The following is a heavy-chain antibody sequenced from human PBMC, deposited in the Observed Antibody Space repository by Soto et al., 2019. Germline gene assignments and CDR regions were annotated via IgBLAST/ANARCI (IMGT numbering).Heavy chain of an antibody. CDR2: ISYDGSNK. V-gene: IGHV3-30-3*01. CDR1: GFTFSSYA. D-gene: IGHD1-7*01. Sequence: QVQLVESGGGVVQPGRSLRLSCAASGFTFSSYAMHWVRQAPGKGLEWVAVISYDGSNKYYADSVKGRFTISRDNSKNTLYLQMSSLRAEDTAVYYCARVRGTPYSFDYWGQGTLVTVSS. CDR3: ARVRGTPYSFDY. J-gene: IGHJ4*02.